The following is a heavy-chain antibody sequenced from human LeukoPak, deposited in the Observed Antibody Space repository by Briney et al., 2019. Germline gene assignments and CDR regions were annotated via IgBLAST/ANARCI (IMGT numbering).Heavy chain of an antibody. Sequence: SETLSLTCSVSGGSISSSSYYWGWIRQPPGKGLEWIGTIYYSGTTYYNPSLKSRVTIFVGTSKKQFSLKLSSVTAADTAVYYCATISGSYPFYFDYWGQGTLVTVSS. CDR2: IYYSGTT. J-gene: IGHJ4*02. V-gene: IGHV4-39*01. CDR3: ATISGSYPFYFDY. CDR1: GGSISSSSYY. D-gene: IGHD1-26*01.